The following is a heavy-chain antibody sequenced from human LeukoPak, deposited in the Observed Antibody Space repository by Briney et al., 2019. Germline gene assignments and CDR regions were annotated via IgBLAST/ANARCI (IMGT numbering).Heavy chain of an antibody. Sequence: GGSLRLSCAASGFTFSSYSMNWVRQAPGKGLEWVSSISSSSIYIYYADSVKGRFTISRDNAKNSLYLQMNSLRAEDTAVYYCARGTLGATWDYFDYWGQGTLVTVSS. D-gene: IGHD1-26*01. CDR3: ARGTLGATWDYFDY. CDR1: GFTFSSYS. J-gene: IGHJ4*02. CDR2: ISSSSIYI. V-gene: IGHV3-21*01.